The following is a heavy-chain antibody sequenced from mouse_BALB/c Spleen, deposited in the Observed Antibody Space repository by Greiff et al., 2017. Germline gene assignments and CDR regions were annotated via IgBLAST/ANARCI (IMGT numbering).Heavy chain of an antibody. CDR3: ARGDYYRYGYAMDY. J-gene: IGHJ4*01. CDR1: GFTFSSYA. Sequence: EVKLVESGGGLVKPGGSLKLSCAASGFTFSSYAMSWVRQTPEKRLEWVASISSGGSTYYPDSVKGRFTISRDNARNILYLQMSSLRSEDTAMYYCARGDYYRYGYAMDYWGQGTSVTVSS. CDR2: ISSGGST. D-gene: IGHD2-14*01. V-gene: IGHV5-6-5*01.